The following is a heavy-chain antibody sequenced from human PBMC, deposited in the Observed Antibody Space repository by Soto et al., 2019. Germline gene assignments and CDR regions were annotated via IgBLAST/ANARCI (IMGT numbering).Heavy chain of an antibody. Sequence: QLLQSGGGLVQPGGSLTLSCAASGFTFGTTDMSWVRQAPGEGLEWVSTIDGSGGNTYYADSVKGRFTISRDNSRNTVYLQMNSLRGYDTALYYCVKNSGWFNTWGQGALVTVSS. CDR1: GFTFGTTD. V-gene: IGHV3-23*01. D-gene: IGHD3-10*01. CDR3: VKNSGWFNT. J-gene: IGHJ5*02. CDR2: IDGSGGNT.